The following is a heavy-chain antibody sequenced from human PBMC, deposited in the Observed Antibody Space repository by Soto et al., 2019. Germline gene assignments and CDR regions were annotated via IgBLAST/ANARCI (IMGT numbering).Heavy chain of an antibody. V-gene: IGHV2-5*01. Sequence: SGPTLVNPTQTLTLTFTFSGFSLSTSGVGVGWIRQPPGKALEWLALIYWNDDKRYSPSLKRRLTITKDTSKTQVVLTMTKMDPVDTATYYCAHRRGSGSYYLGYYYGMDVWGQGTTVTVSS. CDR2: IYWNDDK. D-gene: IGHD3-10*01. J-gene: IGHJ6*02. CDR1: GFSLSTSGVG. CDR3: AHRRGSGSYYLGYYYGMDV.